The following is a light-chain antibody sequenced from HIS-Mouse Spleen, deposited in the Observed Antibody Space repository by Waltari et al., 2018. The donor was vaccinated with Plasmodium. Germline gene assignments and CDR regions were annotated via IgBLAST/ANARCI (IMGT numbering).Light chain of an antibody. CDR1: QSVSSN. CDR3: QQYNNWPPYT. Sequence: EIVMTQSAATLSVSPGESATLSCRASQSVSSNLAWYQQKPGQAPRLLIYGASTRATGIPARFSGSGSGTEFTLTISSMQSEDFAVYYCQQYNNWPPYTFGQGTKLEIK. CDR2: GAS. J-gene: IGKJ2*01. V-gene: IGKV3-15*01.